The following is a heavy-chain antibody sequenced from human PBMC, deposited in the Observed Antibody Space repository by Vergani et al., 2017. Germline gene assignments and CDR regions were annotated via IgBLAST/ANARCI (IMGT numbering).Heavy chain of an antibody. Sequence: QVQLVESGGGVVQPGGSLRLSCAASGCTFSSYGMHWVRQAPGKGLEWVAFIRYDGSNKYYADSVKGRFTISRDNSKNTLYLQMNSLRAEDTAVYYCAKDRTTVVTLGLDYWGQGTLVTVSS. CDR2: IRYDGSNK. J-gene: IGHJ4*02. CDR3: AKDRTTVVTLGLDY. D-gene: IGHD4-23*01. CDR1: GCTFSSYG. V-gene: IGHV3-30*02.